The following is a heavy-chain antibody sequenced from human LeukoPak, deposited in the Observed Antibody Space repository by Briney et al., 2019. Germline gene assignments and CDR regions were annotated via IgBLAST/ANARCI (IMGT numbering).Heavy chain of an antibody. CDR3: ARNAGAHSTRRDGYNLGLYWFDP. D-gene: IGHD5-24*01. Sequence: SVKVSCKASGGTFSSYAISWVRQAPGQGLEWMGGIIPIFGTANYAQKFQGRVTITADESTSTAYMELSSLRSENTAVYYCARNAGAHSTRRDGYNLGLYWFDPWGQGTLVTVSS. J-gene: IGHJ5*02. CDR2: IIPIFGTA. CDR1: GGTFSSYA. V-gene: IGHV1-69*13.